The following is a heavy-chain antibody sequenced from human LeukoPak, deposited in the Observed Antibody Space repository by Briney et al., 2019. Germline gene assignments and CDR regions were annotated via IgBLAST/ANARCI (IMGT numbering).Heavy chain of an antibody. J-gene: IGHJ4*02. CDR3: ARERYSSWYDY. CDR1: GFTFSSYS. CDR2: ISSSSYI. Sequence: GGSLRLSCAASGFTFSSYSMNWVRQAPGKGLEWVSSISSSSYIYYADSVKGRFTISRDNAKNSLYLQMNSLRAEDTAVYYCARERYSSWYDYWGQGTLVTVSS. D-gene: IGHD6-13*01. V-gene: IGHV3-21*01.